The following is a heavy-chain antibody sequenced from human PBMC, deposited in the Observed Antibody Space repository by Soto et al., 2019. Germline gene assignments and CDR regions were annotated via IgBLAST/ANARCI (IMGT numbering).Heavy chain of an antibody. V-gene: IGHV1-18*01. CDR2: ISVYNGNK. CDR1: GYTFNNYG. J-gene: IGHJ6*02. D-gene: IGHD3-10*01. Sequence: GASVKVSCKASGYTFNNYGITWVRQAPGQGLEWLGWISVYNGNKNYAKKVQGRVPMTADTSTSTAHMELRSLQSDDTAVYFCARVAITLIRGLKVDFYNMDVWGQGTTVTSP. CDR3: ARVAITLIRGLKVDFYNMDV.